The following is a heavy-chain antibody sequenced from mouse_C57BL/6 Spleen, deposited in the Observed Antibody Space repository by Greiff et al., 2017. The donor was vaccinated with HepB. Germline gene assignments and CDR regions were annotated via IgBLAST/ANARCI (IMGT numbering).Heavy chain of an antibody. J-gene: IGHJ2*01. CDR2: IDPSDSYT. D-gene: IGHD1-1*01. CDR3: LYGSSFDY. V-gene: IGHV1-50*01. CDR1: GYTFTSYW. Sequence: QVQLQQPGAELVKPGASVKLSCKASGYTFTSYWMQWVKQRPGQGLEWIGEIDPSDSYTNYNQKLKGKATLTVDTSSSTAYMQLSSLTSEDSAVYYCLYGSSFDYWGQGTTLTVSS.